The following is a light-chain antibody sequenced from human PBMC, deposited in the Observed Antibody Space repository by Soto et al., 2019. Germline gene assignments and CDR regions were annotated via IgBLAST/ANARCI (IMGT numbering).Light chain of an antibody. CDR2: WAS. CDR3: QQYNSAPWT. J-gene: IGKJ1*01. V-gene: IGKV4-1*01. Sequence: DIVMTQSPDSLAVSLGERATINCKYSQSVLFSSNNKNYLAWYQQKPRQPPKLLIYWASTRESGVPNRLSGSGCGTDFTLTISSLQAEDVAVYYCQQYNSAPWTCGQGTKVEIK. CDR1: QSVLFSSNNKNY.